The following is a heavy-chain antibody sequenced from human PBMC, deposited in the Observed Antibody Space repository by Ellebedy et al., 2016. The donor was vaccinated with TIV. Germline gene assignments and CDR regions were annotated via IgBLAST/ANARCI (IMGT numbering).Heavy chain of an antibody. CDR1: GFTFDDYT. CDR2: ISWDGGST. CDR3: AKDDSSGYYLPGGLFDY. J-gene: IGHJ4*02. V-gene: IGHV3-43*01. D-gene: IGHD3-22*01. Sequence: GGSLRLXXAASGFTFDDYTMHWVRQAPGKGLEWVSLISWDGGSTYYADSVKGRFTISRDNSKNSLYLQMNSLRTEDTALYYCAKDDSSGYYLPGGLFDYWGQGTLVTVSS.